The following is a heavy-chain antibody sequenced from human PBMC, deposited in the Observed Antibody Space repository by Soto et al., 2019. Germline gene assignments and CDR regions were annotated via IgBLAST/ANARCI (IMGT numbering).Heavy chain of an antibody. J-gene: IGHJ3*02. D-gene: IGHD3-10*01. Sequence: QVQLVQSGAEVKKPGSSVKVSCKASGGTFSSYAISWVRQAPGQGLEWMGGIIPIFGTANYAQKFQGRVTITADESTSTAYMELSSLGSEDTAVYYCAREGGQGYYYGSGSYYLGDAFDIWGQGTMVTVSS. CDR3: AREGGQGYYYGSGSYYLGDAFDI. CDR2: IIPIFGTA. CDR1: GGTFSSYA. V-gene: IGHV1-69*01.